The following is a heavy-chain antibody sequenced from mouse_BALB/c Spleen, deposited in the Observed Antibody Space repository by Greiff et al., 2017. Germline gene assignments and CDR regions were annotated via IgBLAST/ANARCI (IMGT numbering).Heavy chain of an antibody. CDR2: INPYNGAT. Sequence: EVQLQQSGPELVKPGASVKISCKASGYSFTGYYMHWVKQSHVKSLEWIGRINPYNGATSYNQNFKDKASLTVDKSSSTAYMELHSLTSEDSAVYYCARDGYDRVFAYWGQGTLVTVSA. CDR1: GYSFTGYY. CDR3: ARDGYDRVFAY. V-gene: IGHV1-31*01. D-gene: IGHD2-2*01. J-gene: IGHJ3*01.